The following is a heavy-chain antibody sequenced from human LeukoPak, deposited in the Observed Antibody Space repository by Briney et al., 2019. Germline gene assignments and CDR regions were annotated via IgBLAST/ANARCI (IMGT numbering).Heavy chain of an antibody. CDR2: ISSSSTI. CDR3: ASGIAVAEREYP. V-gene: IGHV3-48*03. D-gene: IGHD6-19*01. J-gene: IGHJ5*02. CDR1: GFTFSSYE. Sequence: PGGSLRLSCAASGFTFSSYEMNWVRQAPGKGLEWVSYISSSSTIYYADSVKGRFTISRDNSKNTLYLQMNSLRAEDTAVYYCASGIAVAEREYPWGQGTLVTVSS.